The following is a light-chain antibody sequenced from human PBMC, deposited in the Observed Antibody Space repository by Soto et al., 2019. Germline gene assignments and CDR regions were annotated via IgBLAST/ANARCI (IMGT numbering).Light chain of an antibody. J-gene: IGKJ4*01. CDR1: QGIGKY. V-gene: IGKV1-16*01. CDR3: QQFNSYPLT. CDR2: GVS. Sequence: DIQMTQSPSSLSASVGDRVTITCRASQGIGKYLARFQQIPGKAPKSLIYGVSSLQSGVPSRFGGSGSGTDFTLTIASLQPEDSATYYCQQFNSYPLTFGGGTKVEIK.